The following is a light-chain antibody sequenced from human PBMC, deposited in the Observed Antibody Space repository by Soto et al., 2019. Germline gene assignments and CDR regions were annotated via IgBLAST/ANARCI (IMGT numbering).Light chain of an antibody. V-gene: IGKV1-27*01. J-gene: IGKJ4*02. CDR2: AAS. CDR3: QKYDIAART. Sequence: DIQMTQSPSSLSASVGDRVTITCRASQDINNYLAWYQQRPGKVPKLLIYAASTLQSGVPSRFSGSGSGTDLTLNISSLQPEDVATYYCQKYDIAARTFGGGTKVEIK. CDR1: QDINNY.